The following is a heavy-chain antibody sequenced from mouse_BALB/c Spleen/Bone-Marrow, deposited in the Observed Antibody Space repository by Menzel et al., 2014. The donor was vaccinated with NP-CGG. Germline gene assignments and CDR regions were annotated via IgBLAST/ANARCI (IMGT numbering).Heavy chain of an antibody. Sequence: VKLMESGPGLVQPSQSLSITCTVSGVSLTSYAVHWVRQSPGKGLEWLGVIWSGGSTDYNAAFISRLSISKDNSKSQVFSKMNSLQANDTAIYYRARNVYYYGSSPMDYWGQGTSVTVSS. V-gene: IGHV2-2*02. J-gene: IGHJ4*01. CDR1: GVSLTSYA. D-gene: IGHD1-1*01. CDR3: ARNVYYYGSSPMDY. CDR2: IWSGGST.